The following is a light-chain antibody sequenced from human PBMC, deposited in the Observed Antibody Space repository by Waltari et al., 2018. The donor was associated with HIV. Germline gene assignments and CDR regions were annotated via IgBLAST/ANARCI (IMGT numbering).Light chain of an antibody. CDR1: LSVSSY. J-gene: IGKJ4*01. V-gene: IGKV3-11*01. Sequence: EIVLTQSPATLSLSPGERATLSSRAILSVSSYLAWYQQKPGQAPRLLSYDASNRATCIPARFSGSGSGTDFTLTISSLEPEDFAVYYCQQRSNWPPALTFGGGTKVEIK. CDR2: DAS. CDR3: QQRSNWPPALT.